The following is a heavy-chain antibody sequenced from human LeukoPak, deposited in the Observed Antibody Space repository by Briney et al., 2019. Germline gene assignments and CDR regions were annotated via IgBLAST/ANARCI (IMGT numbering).Heavy chain of an antibody. Sequence: SETLSLTCTVSGYSISSGYYWGWIRQPPGKGLEWIGSIYYSGSTYYNPSLKSRVTISVDTSKNQFSLKLSSVTAADTAVYYCARLRSTIFGVAFDYWGQGTLVTVSS. CDR1: GYSISSGYY. D-gene: IGHD3-3*01. J-gene: IGHJ4*02. CDR2: IYYSGST. CDR3: ARLRSTIFGVAFDY. V-gene: IGHV4-38-2*02.